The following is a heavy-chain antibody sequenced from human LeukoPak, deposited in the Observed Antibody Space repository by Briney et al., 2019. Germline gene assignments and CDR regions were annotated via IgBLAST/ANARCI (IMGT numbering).Heavy chain of an antibody. CDR3: TTDPPQGIAAADTTMGY. V-gene: IGHV3-30*03. CDR1: GFTFSSYG. J-gene: IGHJ4*02. CDR2: MSNDGNNK. D-gene: IGHD6-13*01. Sequence: PGGSLRLSCAASGFTFSSYGMHWVRQAPGKGLEWVAVMSNDGNNKYYADSVKGRFTISRDNSKNTLYLQMNSLRTEDTAVYYCTTDPPQGIAAADTTMGYWGQGTLVTVSS.